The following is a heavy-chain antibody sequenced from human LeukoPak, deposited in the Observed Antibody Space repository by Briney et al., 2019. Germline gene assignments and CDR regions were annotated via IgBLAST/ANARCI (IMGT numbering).Heavy chain of an antibody. Sequence: GGSLRPSCAASGFTFDDYGMSWVRQAPGKGLEWVSGINWNGGSTGYADSVKGRFTISRDNAKNSLYLQMNSLRAEDTALYYCARRSGYSSSWYLGYWGQGTLVTVSS. CDR3: ARRSGYSSSWYLGY. V-gene: IGHV3-20*04. J-gene: IGHJ4*02. CDR1: GFTFDDYG. D-gene: IGHD6-13*01. CDR2: INWNGGST.